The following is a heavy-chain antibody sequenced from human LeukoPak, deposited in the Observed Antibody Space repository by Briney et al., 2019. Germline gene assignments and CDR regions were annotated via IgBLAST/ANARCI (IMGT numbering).Heavy chain of an antibody. J-gene: IGHJ4*02. CDR3: AKIQYTNYYDSSGYPWD. V-gene: IGHV3-23*01. CDR1: GFTFSSYA. CDR2: ISGSGGST. D-gene: IGHD3-22*01. Sequence: GGSLRLSCAASGFTFSSYAMSWVRQAPGKGREWVSAISGSGGSTYYADSVKGRFTISRDNSKNTLYLQMNSLRAEDTAVYYCAKIQYTNYYDSSGYPWDWGQGTLVTVSS.